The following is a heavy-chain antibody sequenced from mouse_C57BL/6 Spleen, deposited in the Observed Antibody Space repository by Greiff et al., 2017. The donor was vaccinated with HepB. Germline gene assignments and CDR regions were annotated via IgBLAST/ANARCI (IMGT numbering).Heavy chain of an antibody. V-gene: IGHV1-64*01. J-gene: IGHJ3*01. D-gene: IGHD2-3*01. Sequence: QVHVKQSGAELVKPGASVKLSCKASGYTFTSYWMHWVKQRPGQGLEWIGMIHPNSGSTNYNEKFKSKATLTVDKSSSTAYMQLSSLTSEDSAVYYCARDGTWFAYWGQGTLVTVSA. CDR3: ARDGTWFAY. CDR1: GYTFTSYW. CDR2: IHPNSGST.